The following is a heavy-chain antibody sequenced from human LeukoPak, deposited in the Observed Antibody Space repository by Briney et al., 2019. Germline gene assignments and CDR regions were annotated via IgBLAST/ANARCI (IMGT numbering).Heavy chain of an antibody. CDR1: GFTFSSYS. CDR3: ARVKVGATTGADYYYYMDV. V-gene: IGHV3-21*01. Sequence: PGGSLRLSCAASGFTFSSYSMNWVRQAPGKGLEWVSSISSSSSYIYYADSVKGRFTISRDNAKNSLYLQMNSLRAEDTAVYYCARVKVGATTGADYYYYMDVWGKGTTVTISS. D-gene: IGHD1-26*01. J-gene: IGHJ6*03. CDR2: ISSSSSYI.